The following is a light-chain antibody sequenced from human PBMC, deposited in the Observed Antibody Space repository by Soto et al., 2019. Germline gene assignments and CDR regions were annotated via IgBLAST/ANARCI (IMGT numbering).Light chain of an antibody. CDR3: AVWDDSLNAVV. Sequence: QAVVTQPPSASGTPGQRVTISCSGGSSNIGTNSVHWYQHLPGAAPKLLICSNDHRPSGVPDRFSGSKSGTSASLDISGLQSDDEAQYYCAVWDDSLNAVVFGGGTKLTVL. CDR2: SND. V-gene: IGLV1-44*01. CDR1: SSNIGTNS. J-gene: IGLJ2*01.